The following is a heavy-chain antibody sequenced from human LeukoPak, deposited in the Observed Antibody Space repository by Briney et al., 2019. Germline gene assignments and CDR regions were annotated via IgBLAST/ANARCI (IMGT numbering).Heavy chain of an antibody. Sequence: GGSLRLSCAASGFTFSGYSMNWVRQAPGKGLEWVSSISSSSSYIYYADSVKGRFTISRDNAKNSLYLQMNSLRAEDTAVYYCAREEKYMVRGSYYMDVWGKGTTVTISS. CDR1: GFTFSGYS. D-gene: IGHD3-10*01. V-gene: IGHV3-21*01. CDR2: ISSSSSYI. CDR3: AREEKYMVRGSYYMDV. J-gene: IGHJ6*03.